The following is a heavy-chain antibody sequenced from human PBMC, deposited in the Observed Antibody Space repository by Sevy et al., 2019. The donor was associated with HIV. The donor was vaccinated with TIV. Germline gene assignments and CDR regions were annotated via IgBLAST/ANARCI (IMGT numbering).Heavy chain of an antibody. V-gene: IGHV3-30*02. J-gene: IGHJ3*02. CDR2: IRYDGSNE. Sequence: GGSLILSCAASEFTFSNYGIHWVRQAPGKGLEWVAFIRYDGSNEYYVDSVKGRFTISRDNSKSTLYLQMNSLSAEDTAVYYCAKDRKVLLVVYAIPFDALDIWGQGTMVTVSS. CDR1: EFTFSNYG. D-gene: IGHD2-8*02. CDR3: AKDRKVLLVVYAIPFDALDI.